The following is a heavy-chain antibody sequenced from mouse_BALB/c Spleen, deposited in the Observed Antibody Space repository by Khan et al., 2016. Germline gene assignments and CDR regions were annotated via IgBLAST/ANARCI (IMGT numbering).Heavy chain of an antibody. CDR1: GFSLTTYG. CDR3: ARERYYDTSYFDY. CDR2: IWAGGST. D-gene: IGHD1-1*01. Sequence: VQLQESGPGLVAPSQSLSITCTVSGFSLTTYGVHWVRQPPGQGLEWLGVIWAGGSTNNNSALMSSLSISKDNSKSQAFLKMNSLPTDDTATYYCARERYYDTSYFDYWGQGTTLTVSS. J-gene: IGHJ2*01. V-gene: IGHV2-9*02.